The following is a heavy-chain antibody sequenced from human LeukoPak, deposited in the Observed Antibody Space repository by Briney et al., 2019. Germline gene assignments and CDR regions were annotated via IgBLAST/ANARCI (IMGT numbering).Heavy chain of an antibody. CDR2: INHSGST. Sequence: PSETLSLTCTVSGGSISSGSYYWSWIRQPPGKGLEWIGEINHSGSTNYNPSLKSRDTISVDTSKNQFSLKLSSVTAADTAVYYCARDLSGFDYWGQGTLVTVSS. CDR3: ARDLSGFDY. J-gene: IGHJ4*02. D-gene: IGHD1-26*01. V-gene: IGHV4-39*07. CDR1: GGSISSGSYY.